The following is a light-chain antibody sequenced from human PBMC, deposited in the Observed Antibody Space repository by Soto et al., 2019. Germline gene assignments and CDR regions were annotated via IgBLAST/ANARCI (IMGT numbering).Light chain of an antibody. J-gene: IGKJ1*01. V-gene: IGKV3-20*01. CDR2: GAS. CDR3: QQYNNWPPA. Sequence: EIVLTQSPGTLSLSPGERATLSCRASQSVSSSYLAWYQQKPGQAPRLLIYGASSRVTGIPDRFSGSGSGTEFTLTISSLQSEDFAVYYCQQYNNWPPAFGQGTKVEIK. CDR1: QSVSSSY.